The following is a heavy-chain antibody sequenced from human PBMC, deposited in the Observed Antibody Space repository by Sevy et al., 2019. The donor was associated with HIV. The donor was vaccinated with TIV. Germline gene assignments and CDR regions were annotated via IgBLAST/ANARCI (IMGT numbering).Heavy chain of an antibody. CDR1: GYTFITYY. CDR2: IDPSGST. D-gene: IGHD1-26*01. Sequence: ASVKVSCMASGYTFITYYVHWVRQAPGQGLEWMGLIDPSGSTRYAQKFQGRVSMTGDTSTTTVYMELSSLTSEDTAVYYCARDRDLSGSYLEYYYYAMDVWGQGTTVTVSS. J-gene: IGHJ6*02. V-gene: IGHV1-46*01. CDR3: ARDRDLSGSYLEYYYYAMDV.